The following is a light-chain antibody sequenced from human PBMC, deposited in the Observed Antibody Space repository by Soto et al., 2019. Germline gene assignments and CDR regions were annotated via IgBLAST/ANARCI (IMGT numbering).Light chain of an antibody. CDR1: QSISSW. Sequence: DIQMTQSPSTLSASVGDRVTITCRASQSISSWLAWYQQKPGKAPKLLIYDASSLESGVPSRFSGSGSGTEFTLSNSSLHPDGFATYYCQQYDSYSYTFGQGTKLEIK. CDR2: DAS. J-gene: IGKJ2*01. V-gene: IGKV1-5*01. CDR3: QQYDSYSYT.